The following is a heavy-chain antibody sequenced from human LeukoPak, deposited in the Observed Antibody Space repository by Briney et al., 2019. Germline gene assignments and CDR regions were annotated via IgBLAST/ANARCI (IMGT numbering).Heavy chain of an antibody. CDR2: VYYSGIT. CDR1: GGSISSSSYY. Sequence: SETLSLTCTVSGGSISSSSYYWGWVRQPPGKGLEWIGSVYYSGITYYNPSLKSRVTISVDTSKNQFSLRLSSVTAADTAVYYCARQRGYHYDSTTNRFSDLWGQGTRVTVSS. J-gene: IGHJ5*02. V-gene: IGHV4-39*01. CDR3: ARQRGYHYDSTTNRFSDL. D-gene: IGHD3-22*01.